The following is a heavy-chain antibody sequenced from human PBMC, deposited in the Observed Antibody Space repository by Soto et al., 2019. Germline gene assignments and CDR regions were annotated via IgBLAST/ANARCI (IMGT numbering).Heavy chain of an antibody. V-gene: IGHV3-15*07. CDR3: TTDSYSTIIIVRFDY. D-gene: IGHD3-22*01. J-gene: IGHJ4*01. CDR1: GFTFTNAW. CDR2: IKSKTDGGTT. Sequence: GGSLRLSCAASGFTFTNAWINWVRQAPGRGLEWVGRIKSKTDGGTTDYAEPVKGRFAISRDDSNNMVYLQMNSLKIEDTAVYYCTTDSYSTIIIVRFDYWGHGTLVTVS.